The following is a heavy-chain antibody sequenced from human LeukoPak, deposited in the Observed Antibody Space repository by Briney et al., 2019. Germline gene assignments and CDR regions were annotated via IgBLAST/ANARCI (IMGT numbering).Heavy chain of an antibody. Sequence: GGSLRLSCAASGFTFSSYSMNWVRQAPGKGLEWVSYISSSSSTIYYADSVKGRFTISRDNAKNSLYLQMNSPRAEDTAVYYCARGVGSTSRNWFDPWGQGTLVTVSS. J-gene: IGHJ5*02. CDR1: GFTFSSYS. CDR3: ARGVGSTSRNWFDP. CDR2: ISSSSSTI. D-gene: IGHD2-2*01. V-gene: IGHV3-48*01.